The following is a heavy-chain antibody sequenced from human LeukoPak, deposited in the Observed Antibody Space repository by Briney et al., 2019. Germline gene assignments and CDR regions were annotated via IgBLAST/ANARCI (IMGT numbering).Heavy chain of an antibody. V-gene: IGHV3-21*01. J-gene: IGHJ4*02. CDR1: GFTFSSYS. CDR3: ARDPYIIFEWFGEGGSDY. CDR2: ISSSSSYI. D-gene: IGHD3-10*01. Sequence: GGSLRLSCAASGFTFSSYSMNWVRQAPGKGLEWVSSISSSSSYIYYADSVKGRFTISRDNAKNSLYLQMNSLRAEDTAVYYCARDPYIIFEWFGEGGSDYWGQGTLVTVSS.